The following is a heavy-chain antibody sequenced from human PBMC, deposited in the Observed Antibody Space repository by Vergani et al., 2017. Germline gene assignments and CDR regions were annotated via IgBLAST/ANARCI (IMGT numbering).Heavy chain of an antibody. CDR2: ISWNSGSI. Sequence: EVQLVESGGGLVQPGRSLRLSCAASGFTFDDYAMHWVRQAPGKGLEWVSGISWNSGSIGYADSVKGRFTISRDNAKNSLYLQMNSLRAEDTAVYYCARDLGGSYSQLYYFDYWGQGALVTVSS. CDR3: ARDLGGSYSQLYYFDY. J-gene: IGHJ4*02. CDR1: GFTFDDYA. D-gene: IGHD1-26*01. V-gene: IGHV3-9*01.